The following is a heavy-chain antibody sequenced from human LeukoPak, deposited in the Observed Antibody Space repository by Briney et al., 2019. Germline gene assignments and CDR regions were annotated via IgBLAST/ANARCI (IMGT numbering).Heavy chain of an antibody. Sequence: GGSLRLSCAASGFTFSSYAMSWVRQTPRNGLEWVSGISGSGGSTYYADSVKGRFTISRDNSKNTLYLQMNSLRAEDTAVYYCARHGVELDYYDSSGYYDYWGQGTLVTVSS. CDR3: ARHGVELDYYDSSGYYDY. D-gene: IGHD3-22*01. CDR2: ISGSGGST. CDR1: GFTFSSYA. J-gene: IGHJ4*02. V-gene: IGHV3-23*01.